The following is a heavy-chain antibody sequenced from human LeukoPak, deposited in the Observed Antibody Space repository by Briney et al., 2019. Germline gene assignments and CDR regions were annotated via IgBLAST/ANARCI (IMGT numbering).Heavy chain of an antibody. Sequence: GGSLRLSCAASGFTFSSYWMSWVRHAPGKGLEWVANIKQDGSEKYYVDSVKGRFTISRDNAKNSLYLQMNSLRAEDTAVYYCARDMPPGVVVVTAPGWFDPWGQGTLVTISS. CDR2: IKQDGSEK. J-gene: IGHJ5*02. CDR1: GFTFSSYW. D-gene: IGHD2-21*02. V-gene: IGHV3-7*01. CDR3: ARDMPPGVVVVTAPGWFDP.